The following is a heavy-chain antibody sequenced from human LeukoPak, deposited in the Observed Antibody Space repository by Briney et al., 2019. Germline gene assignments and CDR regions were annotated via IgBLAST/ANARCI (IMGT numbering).Heavy chain of an antibody. CDR2: MNPNTGDT. Sequence: ASVKVSCKASGYTFTNYDINWVRLATGQGLEWMGWMNPNTGDTGYAQKFQGRVTITRDTSISTAYMELSGLRSDDTAVYYCARRARYCSSGRCPGRIDPWGQGTLVTVSS. V-gene: IGHV1-8*03. D-gene: IGHD2-15*01. CDR3: ARRARYCSSGRCPGRIDP. J-gene: IGHJ5*02. CDR1: GYTFTNYD.